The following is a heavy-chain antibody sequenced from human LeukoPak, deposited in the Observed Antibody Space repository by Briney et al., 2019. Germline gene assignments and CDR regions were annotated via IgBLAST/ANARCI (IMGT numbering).Heavy chain of an antibody. D-gene: IGHD2-21*02. CDR2: IYYSGST. CDR1: GGSISSYY. CDR3: ARHGDGYSFDY. Sequence: SETLSLTCTVSGGSISSYYWSWIRQPPGKGLEWIGYIYYSGSTNYNPSLKSRVTISVDTSENHFSLKLSSVTAADTAVYYCARHGDGYSFDYWGQGTLVTVSS. V-gene: IGHV4-59*08. J-gene: IGHJ4*02.